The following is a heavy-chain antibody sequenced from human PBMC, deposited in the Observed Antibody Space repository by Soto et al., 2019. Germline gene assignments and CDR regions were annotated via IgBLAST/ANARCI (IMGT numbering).Heavy chain of an antibody. CDR1: GGSISSYY. CDR2: IYYSGST. D-gene: IGHD3-22*01. Sequence: SETLSLTCTVSGGSISSYYWSWIRHPPGKGLEWIGYIYYSGSTNYNPSLKSRVTISVDTSKNQFSLKLSSVTAADTAVYYCARSKTYYHDSSVGWFDPWGRGTLVTVSS. J-gene: IGHJ5*02. V-gene: IGHV4-59*01. CDR3: ARSKTYYHDSSVGWFDP.